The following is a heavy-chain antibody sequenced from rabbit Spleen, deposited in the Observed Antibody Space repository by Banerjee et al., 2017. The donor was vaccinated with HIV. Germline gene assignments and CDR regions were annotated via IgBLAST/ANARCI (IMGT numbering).Heavy chain of an antibody. J-gene: IGHJ6*01. CDR2: IGAGSGNT. V-gene: IGHV1S45*01. CDR3: ARDTGSSFSSYGMDL. D-gene: IGHD8-1*01. Sequence: QEQLEESGGDLVKPEGSLTLTCTASGFSFSSYYYMCWVRQAPGKGLEWIAYIGAGSGNTYYASWAKGRFTISKTSSTTVTLQMTSLTAADTATYFCARDTGSSFSSYGMDLWGPGTLVT. CDR1: GFSFSSYYY.